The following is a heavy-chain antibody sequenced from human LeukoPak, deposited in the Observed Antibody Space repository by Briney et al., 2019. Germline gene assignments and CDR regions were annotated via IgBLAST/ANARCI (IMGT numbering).Heavy chain of an antibody. Sequence: SGTLSLTCAVSGGSISSSNWWSWVRQPPGKGLEWIGGIYHSGSTNYNPSLKSRVTLSVDKSKNQFSLKLSSVTAADTALYYCARDPSGNGGGGEYYFDYWGQGTLVTVSS. V-gene: IGHV4-4*02. J-gene: IGHJ4*02. CDR3: ARDPSGNGGGGEYYFDY. CDR2: IYHSGST. CDR1: GGSISSSNW. D-gene: IGHD1-26*01.